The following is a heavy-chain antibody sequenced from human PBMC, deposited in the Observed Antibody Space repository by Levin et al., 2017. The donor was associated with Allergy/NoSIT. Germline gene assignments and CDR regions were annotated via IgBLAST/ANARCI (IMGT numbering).Heavy chain of an antibody. J-gene: IGHJ3*02. Sequence: GGSLRLSCAASGFTFDDYAMHWVRQAPGKGLEWVSTISWNSGNIDYADSVNGRFTISRDNAKNCLYLQMNSLRAEDTAFYYCAKDGDSRSSGEALDIWGQGTMVTVSS. CDR3: AKDGDSRSSGEALDI. V-gene: IGHV3-9*01. D-gene: IGHD6-6*01. CDR2: ISWNSGNI. CDR1: GFTFDDYA.